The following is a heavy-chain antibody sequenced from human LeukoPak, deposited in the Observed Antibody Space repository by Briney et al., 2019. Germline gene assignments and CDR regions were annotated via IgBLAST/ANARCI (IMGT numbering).Heavy chain of an antibody. CDR3: AKAWYYYDSSGYYYYRSWFAFDI. CDR1: GFTFSSYA. Sequence: PGGSLRLSCAASGFTFSSYAMSWVRQAPGKGLEWVSAISGSGGSTYYADSVKGRFTISRDNSKNTLYLQMNSLRAEDTAVYYCAKAWYYYDSSGYYYYRSWFAFDIWGQGTMVTVSS. D-gene: IGHD3-22*01. J-gene: IGHJ3*02. CDR2: ISGSGGST. V-gene: IGHV3-23*01.